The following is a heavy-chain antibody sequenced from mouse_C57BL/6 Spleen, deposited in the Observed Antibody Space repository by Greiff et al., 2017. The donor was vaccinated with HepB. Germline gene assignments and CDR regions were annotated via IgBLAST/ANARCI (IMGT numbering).Heavy chain of an antibody. V-gene: IGHV5-17*01. D-gene: IGHD2-5*01. CDR2: ISSGSSTI. Sequence: EVKLVESGGGLVKPGGSLKLSCAASGFTFSDYGMHWVRQAPEKGLEWVAYISSGSSTIYYADTVKGRFTISRDNAKNTLFLQMTSLRSEDTAMYYCARRDSNLYYYAMDYWGQGTSVTVSS. CDR3: ARRDSNLYYYAMDY. CDR1: GFTFSDYG. J-gene: IGHJ4*01.